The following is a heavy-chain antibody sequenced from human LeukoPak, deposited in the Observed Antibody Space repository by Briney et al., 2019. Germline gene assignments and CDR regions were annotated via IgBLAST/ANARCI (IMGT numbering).Heavy chain of an antibody. CDR3: ARDPYYDILTGYSYYFDY. D-gene: IGHD3-9*01. J-gene: IGHJ4*02. Sequence: SETLSLTCTVSGGSISSYYWSWIRQPPGKGLEWIGYIYYSGSTNYNPSLKSRVTISVDTSKNQFSLKLSSVTAADTAVYYCARDPYYDILTGYSYYFDYWGQGTLVTVSS. CDR2: IYYSGST. V-gene: IGHV4-59*12. CDR1: GGSISSYY.